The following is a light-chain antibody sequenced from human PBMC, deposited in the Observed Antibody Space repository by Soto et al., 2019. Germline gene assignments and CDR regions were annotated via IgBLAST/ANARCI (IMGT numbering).Light chain of an antibody. J-gene: IGKJ1*01. Sequence: DIQMTQSPSSLSASVGARVTITCQASHDINNYLNWYQQNPGKAPKLLIYDASNLETGVPSRFSGGGSGTDFTFTISSLQPEDIATYYCQQYGNLLWTFGQGTRVEI. V-gene: IGKV1-33*01. CDR3: QQYGNLLWT. CDR2: DAS. CDR1: HDINNY.